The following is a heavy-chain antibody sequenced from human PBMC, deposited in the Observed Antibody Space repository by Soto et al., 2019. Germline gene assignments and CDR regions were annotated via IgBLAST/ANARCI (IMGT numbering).Heavy chain of an antibody. CDR2: IYYSGST. Sequence: PSETLSLTCTVSGGSISSGSYYWSWIRQPPGKGLEWIGYIYYSGSTNYNPSLKSRVTISVDTSKNQFSLKLSSVTAADTAVYYCARDRGNYYGSGINDYWGQGTLVNVSS. D-gene: IGHD3-10*01. CDR1: GGSISSGSYY. CDR3: ARDRGNYYGSGINDY. V-gene: IGHV4-61*01. J-gene: IGHJ4*02.